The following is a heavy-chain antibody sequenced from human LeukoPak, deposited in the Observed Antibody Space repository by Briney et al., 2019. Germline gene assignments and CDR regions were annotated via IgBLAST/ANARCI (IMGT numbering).Heavy chain of an antibody. CDR2: LYHSGST. CDR3: ARDRGYSDY. CDR1: GYSISTNNY. J-gene: IGHJ4*02. Sequence: SETLSLTCTVSGYSISTNNYWGWIRQPPGKGLEWIGSLYHSGSTYYNPSLKSRVTISVDTSKNQFSLKLSSVTAADTAVYYCARDRGYSDYWGQGTLVTVSS. D-gene: IGHD5-12*01. V-gene: IGHV4-38-2*02.